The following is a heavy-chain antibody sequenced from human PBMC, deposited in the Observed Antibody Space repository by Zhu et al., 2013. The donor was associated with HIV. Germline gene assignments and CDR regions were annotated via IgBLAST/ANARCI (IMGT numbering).Heavy chain of an antibody. J-gene: IGHJ4*02. CDR1: GYSFTDFY. Sequence: HVQLVQSGAEVKKPGASVKVSCQTSGYSFTDFYLHWVRQAPGQGPQWMGWIHPVSGDTQYGQKFQGRVTMTRDTSITTVYMELSSLRSDDTALYYCARGGTRGYSYGLEYWGQGTLVTVSS. CDR2: IHPVSGDT. V-gene: IGHV1-2*02. D-gene: IGHD5-18*01. CDR3: ARGGTRGYSYGLEY.